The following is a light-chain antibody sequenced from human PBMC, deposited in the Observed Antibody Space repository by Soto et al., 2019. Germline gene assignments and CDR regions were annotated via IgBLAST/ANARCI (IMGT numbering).Light chain of an antibody. V-gene: IGKV3-20*01. CDR1: QSINSKS. CDR2: NTS. CDR3: QHYGGSFL. Sequence: EIVLTQSPGTLSLSPGEGATVSCRVSQSINSKSLVCYQRKFGQAPRLLIYNTSSRATGIPDRFSGSGSGTDFTLSISRLEPEDFAVYYCQHYGGSFLFGPGTKVD. J-gene: IGKJ3*01.